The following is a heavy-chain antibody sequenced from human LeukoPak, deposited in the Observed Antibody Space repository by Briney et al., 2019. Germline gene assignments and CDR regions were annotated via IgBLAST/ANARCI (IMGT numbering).Heavy chain of an antibody. J-gene: IGHJ5*02. CDR3: ARHTVVVAAAGMYNWFDP. D-gene: IGHD6-13*01. CDR1: GGSISSSSYY. Sequence: SETLSLTCTVSGGSISSSSYYWGWIRQPPGKGPEWIGSIYYSGSTYYNPSPKSRVTISEDTSKNQFSLKLSSVTAADTAVYYCARHTVVVAAAGMYNWFDPWGQGTLVTVSS. V-gene: IGHV4-39*01. CDR2: IYYSGST.